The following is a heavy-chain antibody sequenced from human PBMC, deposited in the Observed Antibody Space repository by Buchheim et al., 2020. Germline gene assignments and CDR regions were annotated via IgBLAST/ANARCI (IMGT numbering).Heavy chain of an antibody. J-gene: IGHJ5*02. D-gene: IGHD3-22*01. CDR3: ARGPYDSSGYNWFDP. CDR1: GGSVSSGSNY. Sequence: QLQLQESGPGLVKPSETLSLTCTVSGGSVSSGSNYWGWIRQSSGKGLEWIGNLNYSGITYSNPSLKSRVAISIDTSKNQFSLNLRSVTAADTAVYYCARGPYDSSGYNWFDPWGQGTL. V-gene: IGHV4-39*01. CDR2: LNYSGIT.